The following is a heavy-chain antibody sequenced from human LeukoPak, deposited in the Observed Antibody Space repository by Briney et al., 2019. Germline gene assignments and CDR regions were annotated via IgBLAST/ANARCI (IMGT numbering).Heavy chain of an antibody. D-gene: IGHD3-16*02. J-gene: IGHJ5*02. CDR2: IIPILGIA. CDR1: GGTFSSYA. CDR3: AREVSTFGGVIVTFNWFDP. V-gene: IGHV1-69*04. Sequence: ASVKVSCKASGGTFSSYAISWVRQAPGQGLEWMGRIIPILGIANHAQKFQGRVTITADKSTSTAYMELSSLRSEDTAVYYCAREVSTFGGVIVTFNWFDPWGQGTLVTVSS.